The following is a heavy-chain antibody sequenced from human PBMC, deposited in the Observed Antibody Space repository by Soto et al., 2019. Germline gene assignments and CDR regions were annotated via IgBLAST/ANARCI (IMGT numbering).Heavy chain of an antibody. CDR2: INPNSGGT. CDR1: GYTFTGYY. Sequence: SVKVSCQASGYTFTGYYMHWVRQAPVQGLEWMGWINPNSGGTNYAQKFQGRVTMTRDTSISTAYMELSRLRSDDTAVYYCARDSSYGDYPPSLSDYWGQGTLVTVSS. D-gene: IGHD4-17*01. V-gene: IGHV1-2*02. CDR3: ARDSSYGDYPPSLSDY. J-gene: IGHJ4*02.